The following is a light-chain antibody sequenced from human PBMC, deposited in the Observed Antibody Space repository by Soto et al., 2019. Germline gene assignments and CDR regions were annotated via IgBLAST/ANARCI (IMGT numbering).Light chain of an antibody. Sequence: SYELTQPPSVSVAPGKTARITCGGNNIGSKSVHWYQQKPGQAPVLVIYYDRDRPSGIPERFSGSNSGNTATLTISRVEARDEADYYCQVWASSSDHPYVFGTGTKVTVL. CDR2: YDR. J-gene: IGLJ1*01. CDR3: QVWASSSDHPYV. CDR1: NIGSKS. V-gene: IGLV3-21*04.